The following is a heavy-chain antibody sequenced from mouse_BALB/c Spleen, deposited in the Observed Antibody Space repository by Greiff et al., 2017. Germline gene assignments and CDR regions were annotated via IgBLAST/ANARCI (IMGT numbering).Heavy chain of an antibody. CDR1: GFTFSSYG. Sequence: EVQLQESGGGLVQPGGSLKLSCAASGFTFSSYGMSWVRQTPDKRLELVATINSNGGSTYYPDSVKGRFTISRDNAKNTLYLQMSSLKSEDTAMYYCASHYDYDAMDYWGQGTSVTVSS. V-gene: IGHV5-6-3*01. D-gene: IGHD1-1*02. CDR3: ASHYDYDAMDY. CDR2: INSNGGST. J-gene: IGHJ4*01.